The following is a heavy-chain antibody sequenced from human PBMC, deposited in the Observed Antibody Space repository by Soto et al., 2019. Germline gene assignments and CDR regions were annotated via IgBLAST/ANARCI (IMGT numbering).Heavy chain of an antibody. CDR3: ARDHRYGSGSYLYYYGMDV. J-gene: IGHJ6*02. V-gene: IGHV4-31*03. Sequence: QVQLQESGPGLVKPSQTLSLTCTVSGGSISSGGYYWSWIRQHPGKGLEWIGYIYYSGSTYYNPSLKSRVTISVDTSKNQFSLKLSSVTAADTAVYYCARDHRYGSGSYLYYYGMDVRGQGTTVTVSS. CDR2: IYYSGST. CDR1: GGSISSGGYY. D-gene: IGHD3-10*01.